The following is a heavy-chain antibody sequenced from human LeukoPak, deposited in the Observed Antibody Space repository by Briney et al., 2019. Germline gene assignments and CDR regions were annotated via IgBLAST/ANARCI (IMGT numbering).Heavy chain of an antibody. CDR3: ARGARIVVVPAAYFDY. CDR2: ISGNGGTT. CDR1: GFTFSYYG. J-gene: IGHJ4*02. V-gene: IGHV3-23*01. D-gene: IGHD2-2*01. Sequence: GGSLRLSCAASGFTFSYYGMTWVRQAPGKGLEWVSGISGNGGTTYYADSVKGRFTISRDNAKNSLYLQMNSLRAEDTAVYYCARGARIVVVPAAYFDYWGQGTLVTVSS.